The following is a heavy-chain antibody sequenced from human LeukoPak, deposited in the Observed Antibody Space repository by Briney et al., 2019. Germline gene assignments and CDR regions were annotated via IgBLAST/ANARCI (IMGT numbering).Heavy chain of an antibody. J-gene: IGHJ4*02. Sequence: SETLSLTCTVFGGSISSYYWSWIRQPPGKGLEWIGYIYYSGSTNYNPSLKSRVTISVDTSKNQFSLKLSSVTAADTAVYYCARGFGDYYYFDYWGQGTLVTVSS. CDR1: GGSISSYY. CDR2: IYYSGST. D-gene: IGHD2-21*01. V-gene: IGHV4-59*01. CDR3: ARGFGDYYYFDY.